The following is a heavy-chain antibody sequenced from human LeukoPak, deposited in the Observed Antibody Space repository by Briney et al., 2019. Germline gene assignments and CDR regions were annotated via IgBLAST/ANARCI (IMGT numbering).Heavy chain of an antibody. D-gene: IGHD1-14*01. CDR1: GGSISSNYW. V-gene: IGHV4-4*02. CDR2: IYHSGST. CDR3: ARAREPLRYTYYFED. J-gene: IGHJ4*02. Sequence: SWTLSLTCAVSGGSISSNYWWTWVRQPPGKGLEWIGEIYHSGSTNYNPSLKSRVIISVDTSRNQFSLKLSSVTAADTAVYYCARAREPLRYTYYFEDWGQGTLVTVAS.